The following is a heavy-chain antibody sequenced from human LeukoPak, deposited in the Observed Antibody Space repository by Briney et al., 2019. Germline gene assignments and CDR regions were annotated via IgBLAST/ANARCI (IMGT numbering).Heavy chain of an antibody. CDR3: GRDRCCGSNEAFDI. D-gene: IGHD5-12*01. CDR1: GFIFSSYW. V-gene: IGHV3-72*01. J-gene: IGHJ3*02. CDR2: IRNKPHSYTT. Sequence: PGGSLRLSCAASGFIFSSYWMSWVRQAPGKGLEWVGRIRNKPHSYTTEYAASVKGRFTISRDDSKNSLYLQMNSLKTEDTAVYYCGRDRCCGSNEAFDIWGQGTMVTVSS.